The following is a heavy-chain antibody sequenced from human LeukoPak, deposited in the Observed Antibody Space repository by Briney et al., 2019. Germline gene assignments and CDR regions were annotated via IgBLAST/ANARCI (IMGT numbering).Heavy chain of an antibody. D-gene: IGHD5-18*01. CDR3: AKGGYSSYYYYGMDV. V-gene: IGHV3-30*18. J-gene: IGHJ6*01. Sequence: GSSLRLSCAASGFTFSSYCMHWVRQAPGKGLEWVAVISYDGSNKYYADSVKGRFTISRDNSKNTLYLQMNSLRAEDTAVYYCAKGGYSSYYYYGMDVWGQGTTVTVSS. CDR2: ISYDGSNK. CDR1: GFTFSSYC.